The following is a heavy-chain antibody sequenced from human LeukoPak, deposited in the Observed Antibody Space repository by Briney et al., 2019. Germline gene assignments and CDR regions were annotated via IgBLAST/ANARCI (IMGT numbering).Heavy chain of an antibody. CDR2: ISNGGSTI. CDR1: GFTFSDYY. J-gene: IGHJ4*02. Sequence: PGGSLRLSCAASGFTFSDYYMSWIRQAPGKGLEWVSYISNGGSTIYYADSVKGRFTISRDNSKNTLYLQMNSLRAEDTAVYYCARDSNRDSVAGAFDYWGQGTLVTVSS. D-gene: IGHD6-19*01. V-gene: IGHV3-11*04. CDR3: ARDSNRDSVAGAFDY.